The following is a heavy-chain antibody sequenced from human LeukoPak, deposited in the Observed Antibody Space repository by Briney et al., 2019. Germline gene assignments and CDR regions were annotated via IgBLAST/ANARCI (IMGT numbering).Heavy chain of an antibody. CDR2: INPNSGDT. J-gene: IGHJ4*02. CDR3: AARRDTSVAGPGAFDI. Sequence: ASVKVSCKPSGYTFIAYYIHLVRQAPGQGLEWMGWINPNSGDTNYAQKFQDRVTMTWDTSVSTAYMELSSLKVEDTAVYYCAARRDTSVAGPGAFDIWGQGTLVTVSS. CDR1: GYTFIAYY. D-gene: IGHD6-19*01. V-gene: IGHV1-2*02.